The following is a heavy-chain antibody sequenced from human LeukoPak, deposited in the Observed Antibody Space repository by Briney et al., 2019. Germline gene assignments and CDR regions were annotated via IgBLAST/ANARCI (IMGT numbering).Heavy chain of an antibody. D-gene: IGHD1-26*01. J-gene: IGHJ5*02. CDR3: ASLDRSEIP. Sequence: GGSLRLSCVASGFSFDKFGMHWGRQAPGKGLEYVSFVSADESGKYYTKSVRGRFSISRDNSKNTMYLQLGNLRPDDMGIYYCASLDRSEIPWGPGTLVTVSS. CDR1: GFSFDKFG. CDR2: VSADESGK. V-gene: IGHV3-64*01.